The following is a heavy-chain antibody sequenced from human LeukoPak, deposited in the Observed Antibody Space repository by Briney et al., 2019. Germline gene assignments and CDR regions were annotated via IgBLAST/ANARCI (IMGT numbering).Heavy chain of an antibody. CDR2: IYSGGST. CDR3: ARGRWLQHPDPSFDY. V-gene: IGHV3-53*01. Sequence: GGSLRLSCAASGFTVSSNYMSWVRQAPGKGLEWVSVIYSGGSTYYADSVKGRFTISRDNSKNTLYLQMNSLRAEDTAVYYCARGRWLQHPDPSFDYWGQGTLVTVSS. J-gene: IGHJ4*02. CDR1: GFTVSSNY. D-gene: IGHD5-24*01.